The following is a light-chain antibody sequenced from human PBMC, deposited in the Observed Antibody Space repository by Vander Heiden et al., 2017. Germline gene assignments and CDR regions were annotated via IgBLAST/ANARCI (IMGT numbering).Light chain of an antibody. CDR2: AAS. J-gene: IGKJ2*01. V-gene: IGKV1-12*01. Sequence: DMQTTQPPSSASSSVGDRVTITCRASQDISSWLAWYQQKPGKAPKLLIYAASSLQSGVPSRFSGSGSGRDFTLTISSLQPEDLAIYYCQQANSFPLTFGQGTKLEIK. CDR1: QDISSW. CDR3: QQANSFPLT.